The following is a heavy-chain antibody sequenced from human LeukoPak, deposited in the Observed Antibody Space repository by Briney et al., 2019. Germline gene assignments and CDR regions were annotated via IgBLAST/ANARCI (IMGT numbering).Heavy chain of an antibody. V-gene: IGHV4-34*01. D-gene: IGHD3-16*02. J-gene: IGHJ5*02. CDR1: GGSSSGYY. Sequence: SETLSLTCAVYGGSSSGYYWSWIRQPPGKGLEWIGEINHSGSTNYNPSLKSRVTISVDTSKNQFSLKLSSVTAADTAVYYCARLARGVWGSYRPFDPWGQGTLVTVSS. CDR2: INHSGST. CDR3: ARLARGVWGSYRPFDP.